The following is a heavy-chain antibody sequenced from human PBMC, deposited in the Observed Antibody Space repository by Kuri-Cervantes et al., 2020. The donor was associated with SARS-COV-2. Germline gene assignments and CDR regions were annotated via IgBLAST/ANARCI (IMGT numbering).Heavy chain of an antibody. CDR2: IKQDGSEK. J-gene: IGHJ4*02. CDR1: GFTFSTYW. D-gene: IGHD3-22*01. Sequence: GESLKISCAASGFTFSTYWMSWVRQAPGKGLEWVANIKQDGSEKCYVDSVKGRFTISRDNAKNSLYLQMNSLRAEDTAVYYCARAGDITMIVEYYFDYWGQGTLVTVSS. CDR3: ARAGDITMIVEYYFDY. V-gene: IGHV3-7*01.